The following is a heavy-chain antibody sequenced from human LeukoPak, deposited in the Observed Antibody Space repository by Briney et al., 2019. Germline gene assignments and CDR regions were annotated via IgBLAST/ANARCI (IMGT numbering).Heavy chain of an antibody. Sequence: SETLSLTCTVSGGSISSYYWSWIRQPPGKGLEWIGYIYYSGSTNYNPSLKSRVTISVDTSKNQFSLKLSSVTAADTAVYYCASSYYYDRSGYYGGDYYYGMDVWGQGTTVTVSS. V-gene: IGHV4-59*08. J-gene: IGHJ6*02. D-gene: IGHD3-22*01. CDR2: IYYSGST. CDR3: ASSYYYDRSGYYGGDYYYGMDV. CDR1: GGSISSYY.